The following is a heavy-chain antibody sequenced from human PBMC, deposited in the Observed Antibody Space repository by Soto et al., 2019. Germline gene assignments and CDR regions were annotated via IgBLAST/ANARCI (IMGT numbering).Heavy chain of an antibody. Sequence: GESLKISCKGSGYTFTNYWIGWVRQMPGKGLEWMGIIYPGDSDTRYSPSFQGQVTISADKSINTAYLQWSSLKASDTAMYYCARHLEVATISQAYYWGQGTQVTVSS. CDR2: IYPGDSDT. J-gene: IGHJ4*02. D-gene: IGHD5-12*01. CDR1: GYTFTNYW. CDR3: ARHLEVATISQAYY. V-gene: IGHV5-51*01.